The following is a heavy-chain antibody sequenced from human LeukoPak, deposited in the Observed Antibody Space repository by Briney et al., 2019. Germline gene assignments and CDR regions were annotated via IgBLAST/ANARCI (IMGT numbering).Heavy chain of an antibody. CDR2: IYYSGST. V-gene: IGHV4-59*08. Sequence: SETLSLTCTVSGGSISSYYWSWIRQPPGKGLEWIGYIYYSGSTNYNPSLKSRVTISVDTSKNQFSLKLSSVTAADTAVYFCARQHSSGWYRGTFDYWGQGTLVTVSS. CDR3: ARQHSSGWYRGTFDY. D-gene: IGHD6-19*01. CDR1: GGSISSYY. J-gene: IGHJ4*02.